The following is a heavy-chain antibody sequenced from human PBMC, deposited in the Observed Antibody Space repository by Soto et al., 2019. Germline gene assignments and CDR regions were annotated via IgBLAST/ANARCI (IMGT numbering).Heavy chain of an antibody. CDR3: ARGGWRGIKMTVRPGGMDV. V-gene: IGHV4-34*01. CDR2: INHSGST. D-gene: IGHD2-15*01. CDR1: GGSFSGYY. J-gene: IGHJ6*02. Sequence: PSETLSLTCAVYGGSFSGYYWSWIRQPPGKGLEWIGEINHSGSTNYNPSLKSRVTISVDTSKNQFSLKLSSVTAADTAVYYCARGGWRGIKMTVRPGGMDVWGQGTTVTVSS.